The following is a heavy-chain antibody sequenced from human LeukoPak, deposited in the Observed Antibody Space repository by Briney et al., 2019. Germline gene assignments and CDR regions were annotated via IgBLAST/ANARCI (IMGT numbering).Heavy chain of an antibody. V-gene: IGHV3-30-3*01. CDR1: GFTFSSYA. J-gene: IGHJ3*02. CDR2: ISYDGSNK. Sequence: GRSLRLSCAASGFTFSSYAMHWVRQAPGKGLEWVAVISYDGSNKYYADSVKGRFTISRDNSKNTLYLQMNSLRAEDTAVYYCARESDYYYDSSGYYAFDIWGQGTMVTVSS. CDR3: ARESDYYYDSSGYYAFDI. D-gene: IGHD3-22*01.